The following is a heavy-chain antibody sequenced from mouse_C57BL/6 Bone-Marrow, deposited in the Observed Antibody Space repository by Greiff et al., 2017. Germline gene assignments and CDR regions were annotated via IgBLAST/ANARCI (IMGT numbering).Heavy chain of an antibody. CDR1: GYTFTSYW. CDR3: ASRSSSYYYVMDY. Sequence: QVQLQQPGAELVKPGASVKLSCKASGYTFTSYWMHWVKQRPGQGLEWIGMIHPNSGSTNYNEKFKSKATLTVDKSSSTAYMQLSSLTSEYSAVYYCASRSSSYYYVMDYWGQGTSVTVSS. V-gene: IGHV1-64*01. CDR2: IHPNSGST. J-gene: IGHJ4*01. D-gene: IGHD1-1*01.